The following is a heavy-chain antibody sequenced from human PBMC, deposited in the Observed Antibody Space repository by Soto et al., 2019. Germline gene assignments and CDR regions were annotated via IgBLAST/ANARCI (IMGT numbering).Heavy chain of an antibody. CDR3: ARDSSGSDN. Sequence: QVQLVQSGAEVKKPGASVKVSCRASGYSFTSYYMHWVRQAPGQGLEWVGMINPSGGSTSYAQKFQGRVTGTRDTSTSTVYLELSSLRSEDTALYYCARDSSGSDNWGQGTLVTVSS. V-gene: IGHV1-46*01. D-gene: IGHD3-22*01. CDR1: GYSFTSYY. J-gene: IGHJ4*02. CDR2: INPSGGST.